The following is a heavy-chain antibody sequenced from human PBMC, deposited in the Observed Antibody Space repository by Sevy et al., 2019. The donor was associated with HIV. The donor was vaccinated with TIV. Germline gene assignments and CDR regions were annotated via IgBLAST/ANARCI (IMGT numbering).Heavy chain of an antibody. J-gene: IGHJ1*01. Sequence: GGSLRLSCAASGFTFSNFWMSWVRQAPGKGLEWVANIKQDGGEKYYVDSVKGRFTISRDNAKNSLYLQMNSLRAEDTAVYYCARVYRGDTEYFQHWGQGTLVTVSS. D-gene: IGHD2-21*02. CDR3: ARVYRGDTEYFQH. V-gene: IGHV3-7*01. CDR1: GFTFSNFW. CDR2: IKQDGGEK.